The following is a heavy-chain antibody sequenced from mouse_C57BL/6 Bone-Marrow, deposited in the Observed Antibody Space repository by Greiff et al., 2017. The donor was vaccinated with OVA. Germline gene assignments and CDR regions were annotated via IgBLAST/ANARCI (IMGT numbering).Heavy chain of an antibody. V-gene: IGHV1-64*01. D-gene: IGHD2-4*01. CDR3: ARDAYDYDDWFAY. CDR1: GYTFTSYW. J-gene: IGHJ3*01. CDR2: IHPNSGST. Sequence: QVQLQQPGAELVKPGASVKLSCKASGYTFTSYWMHWVKQRPGQGLEWIGMIHPNSGSTNYNEKFKSKATLTVDKSSSTAYMQLSSLTSEDSAVYDCARDAYDYDDWFAYWGQGTLVTVSA.